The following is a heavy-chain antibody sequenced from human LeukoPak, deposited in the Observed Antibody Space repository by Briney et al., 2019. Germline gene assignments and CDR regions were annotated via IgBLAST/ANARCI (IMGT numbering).Heavy chain of an antibody. CDR1: GFTFRDYW. CDR2: INSDGTIT. V-gene: IGHV3-74*01. CDR3: ARGTALQDY. D-gene: IGHD2-2*02. J-gene: IGHJ4*02. Sequence: GGSLRLSCAASGFTFRDYWMHWVRQVPGKGLVWVSDINSDGTITHYADSVKGRFTVSRDNAQDTLYLQMNSLRAEDTAVYYCARGTALQDYWGQGTLVTVSS.